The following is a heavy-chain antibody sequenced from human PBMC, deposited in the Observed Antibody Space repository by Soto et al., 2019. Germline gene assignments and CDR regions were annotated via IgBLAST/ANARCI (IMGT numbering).Heavy chain of an antibody. CDR2: IGGLGSDT. CDR1: RFRFSDFA. J-gene: IGHJ5*01. V-gene: IGHV3-23*01. CDR3: AKDAVPYNGKWDWFDS. Sequence: DVQLLESGGGLVQPGGSLTLSCAASRFRFSDFAMSWVRQAPGKGLEWVSSIGGLGSDTYYADPVKGRFTISRDNSKSTLYLQMDGLRDEETAVYYCAKDAVPYNGKWDWFDSWGQGTLVIVS. D-gene: IGHD1-20*01.